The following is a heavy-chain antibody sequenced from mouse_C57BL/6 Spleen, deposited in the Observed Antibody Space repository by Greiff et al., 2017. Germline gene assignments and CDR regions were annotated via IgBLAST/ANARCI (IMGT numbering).Heavy chain of an antibody. Sequence: VQLQQPGAELVKPGASVKLSCKASGYTFTSYWMHWVKQRPGQGLEWIGMIRPNSGSTNYNEKLKSKATLTGDKTSSTAYMQLRSLTSEDSAVCYCERAETWAMDYWGHGPSVTVSS. J-gene: IGHJ4*01. CDR2: IRPNSGST. CDR1: GYTFTSYW. V-gene: IGHV1-64*01. CDR3: ERAETWAMDY.